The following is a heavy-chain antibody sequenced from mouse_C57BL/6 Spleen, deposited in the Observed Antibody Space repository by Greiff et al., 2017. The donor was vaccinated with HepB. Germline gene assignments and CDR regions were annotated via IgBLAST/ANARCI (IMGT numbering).Heavy chain of an antibody. D-gene: IGHD1-1*01. CDR1: GYTFTSYW. J-gene: IGHJ1*03. Sequence: QVQLQQPGAELVKPGASVKLSCKASGYTFTSYWMHWVKQRPGRGLEWIGRIDPNSGGTKYNEKFKSKATLTVDKPSSTAYMQLSSLPSEDSAVYYCARSAVVAKIYWYFDVWGTGTTVTVSS. CDR3: ARSAVVAKIYWYFDV. V-gene: IGHV1-72*01. CDR2: IDPNSGGT.